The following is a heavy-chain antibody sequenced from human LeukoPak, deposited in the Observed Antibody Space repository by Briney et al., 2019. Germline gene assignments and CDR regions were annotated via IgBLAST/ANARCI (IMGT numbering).Heavy chain of an antibody. CDR1: GGSISSSTYY. Sequence: SETLSLTCTVSGGSISSSTYYWGWIRQPPGKGLEWIGSIYYSGSTYYNPSLKSRVTISVDTSKNQFSLKQSSVTAADTAVYYCARGPRWLQDYFNYWGQGTLVTVSS. CDR2: IYYSGST. V-gene: IGHV4-39*07. D-gene: IGHD5-24*01. CDR3: ARGPRWLQDYFNY. J-gene: IGHJ4*02.